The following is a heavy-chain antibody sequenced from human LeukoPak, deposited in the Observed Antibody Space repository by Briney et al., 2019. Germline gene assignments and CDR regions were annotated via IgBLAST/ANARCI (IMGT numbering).Heavy chain of an antibody. Sequence: GASVKVSCKASGYTFTSYDINWVRQATGQGLEWMGWMNPNSGNTGYAQKFQGRVTMTRNTSISTAYMELSSLRSEDTAVYYCARGDGYSSSWYGFLEDYYYYYYMDVWGKGTTVTISS. D-gene: IGHD6-13*01. V-gene: IGHV1-8*01. CDR1: GYTFTSYD. CDR3: ARGDGYSSSWYGFLEDYYYYYYMDV. CDR2: MNPNSGNT. J-gene: IGHJ6*03.